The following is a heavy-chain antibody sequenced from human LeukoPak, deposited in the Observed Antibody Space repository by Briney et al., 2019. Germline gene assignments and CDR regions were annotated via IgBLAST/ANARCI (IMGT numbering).Heavy chain of an antibody. D-gene: IGHD2-2*01. CDR2: IIPIFGTA. V-gene: IGHV1-69*13. Sequence: SVNVSCKASGGTFISYAISWVRQAPGQGLEWMGGIIPIFGTANYAQKFQGRVTITADESTSTAYMELSSLRSEDTAVYYCAKDIVVVPAAMADDAFDIWGQGTMVTVSS. CDR1: GGTFISYA. CDR3: AKDIVVVPAAMADDAFDI. J-gene: IGHJ3*02.